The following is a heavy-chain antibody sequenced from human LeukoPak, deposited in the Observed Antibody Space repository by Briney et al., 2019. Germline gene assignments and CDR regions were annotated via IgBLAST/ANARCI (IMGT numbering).Heavy chain of an antibody. V-gene: IGHV4-39*02. CDR1: GGSISSYSYY. Sequence: SETLSLTCTVSGGSISSYSYYWGWIRQPPGKGLEWIGSMYHNGSTYYNPSLKSRVTISVDTSKNQFSLKLSSVTAADTAVYYCARDRGPWELLPFDYWGQGTLVTVSS. CDR3: ARDRGPWELLPFDY. J-gene: IGHJ4*02. CDR2: MYHNGST. D-gene: IGHD1-26*01.